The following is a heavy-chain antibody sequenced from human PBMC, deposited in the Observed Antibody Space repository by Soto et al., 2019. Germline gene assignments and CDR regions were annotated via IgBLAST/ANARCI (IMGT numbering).Heavy chain of an antibody. V-gene: IGHV3-21*01. J-gene: IGHJ4*02. D-gene: IGHD2-15*01. CDR1: GFTFSSYW. CDR3: AGTEDGFAY. CDR2: ISSSGSNL. Sequence: PAGSLRLSCASSGFTFSSYWMHWVRQAPGKGLEWVSSISSSGSNLYYTDSVKGRFTISRDNAENSLYLQMNSLNAEYTAVYYSAGTEDGFAYWGKGTLVTGSS.